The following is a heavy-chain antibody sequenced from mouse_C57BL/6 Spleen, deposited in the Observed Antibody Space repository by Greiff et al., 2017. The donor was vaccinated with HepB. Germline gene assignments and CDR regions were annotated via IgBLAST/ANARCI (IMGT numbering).Heavy chain of an antibody. CDR2: IDPEDGDT. CDR1: GFNIKDYY. V-gene: IGHV14-1*01. J-gene: IGHJ2*01. CDR3: TPFITTVVGFDY. Sequence: EVQRVESGAELVRPGASVKLSCTASGFNIKDYYMHWVKQRPEQGLEWIGRIDPEDGDTEYAPKFQGKATMTADTSSNTAYLQLSSLTSEDTAVYYCTPFITTVVGFDYWGQGTTLTVSS. D-gene: IGHD1-1*01.